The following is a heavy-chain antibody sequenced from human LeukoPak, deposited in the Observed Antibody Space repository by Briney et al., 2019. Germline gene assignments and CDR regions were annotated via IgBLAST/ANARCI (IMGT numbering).Heavy chain of an antibody. J-gene: IGHJ3*02. Sequence: ASVKVSCKASGYTFTSYGISWVRQAPGQGLEWMGWISAYNGNTNYAQKLQGRVTMTTDTSTSTAYMELRSLRSEDTAVYYCARGRYYYDSSGSHDAFDIWGQGTMVTVSS. CDR2: ISAYNGNT. D-gene: IGHD3-22*01. CDR3: ARGRYYYDSSGSHDAFDI. V-gene: IGHV1-18*01. CDR1: GYTFTSYG.